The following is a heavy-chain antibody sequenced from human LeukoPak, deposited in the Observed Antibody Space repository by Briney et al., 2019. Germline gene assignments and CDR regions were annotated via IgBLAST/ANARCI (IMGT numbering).Heavy chain of an antibody. CDR3: ARSGPMGIAVARWFDP. J-gene: IGHJ5*02. CDR2: FYQSGST. V-gene: IGHV4-38-2*02. Sequence: SETLSLTCTVSGYSISSGYYWGWIRQSPETGLEWIGSFYQSGSTYYNPSLKSRVTISVDTSKNHFSLKLSSVTAADTAVYYCARSGPMGIAVARWFDPWGQGTLVTVSS. D-gene: IGHD6-19*01. CDR1: GYSISSGYY.